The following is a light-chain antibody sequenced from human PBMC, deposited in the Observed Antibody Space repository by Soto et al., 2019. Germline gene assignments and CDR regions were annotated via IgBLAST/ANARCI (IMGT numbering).Light chain of an antibody. CDR3: QQYGGSPLYT. J-gene: IGKJ2*01. CDR1: QSVSSSL. CDR2: VAS. Sequence: DIVLTQSPGTLSLSPGERATLSCRASQSVSSSLLSWYQKKPGQAPRLLSYVASSRSTGIPDRFSGSGYGPDFPLTISRLQPVHFAMYYCQQYGGSPLYTFGQGTKLEIK. V-gene: IGKV3-20*01.